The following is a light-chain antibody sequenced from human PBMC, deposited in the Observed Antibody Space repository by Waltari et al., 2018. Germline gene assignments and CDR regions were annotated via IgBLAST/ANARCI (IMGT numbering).Light chain of an antibody. CDR2: GAS. CDR1: QSISGTY. V-gene: IGKV3-20*01. J-gene: IGKJ2*01. CDR3: QQYGGSPPYT. Sequence: EIVVTQSPDTLSLSPGERATLSCRASQSISGTYLAWYQQKPGQAPRLLIYGASSRATGIPDRFRGSGSATDFTLTISRLEPEDFAFYYWQQYGGSPPYTFGQGTKLEIK.